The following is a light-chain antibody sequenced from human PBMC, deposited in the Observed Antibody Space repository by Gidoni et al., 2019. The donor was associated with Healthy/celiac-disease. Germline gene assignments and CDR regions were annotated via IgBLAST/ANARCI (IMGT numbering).Light chain of an antibody. J-gene: IGLJ3*02. CDR2: GNS. CDR3: QSYDSSLSGWV. CDR1: SSNIGAGYD. Sequence: QSVLTQPPSVSGAPGQTVPISCTGSSSNIGAGYDVHWYQQLPGTAPKLLIYGNSNRPSGVPDRFSCSKSGTSASLAITGLQAEDEADYYCQSYDSSLSGWVFGGGTKLTVL. V-gene: IGLV1-40*01.